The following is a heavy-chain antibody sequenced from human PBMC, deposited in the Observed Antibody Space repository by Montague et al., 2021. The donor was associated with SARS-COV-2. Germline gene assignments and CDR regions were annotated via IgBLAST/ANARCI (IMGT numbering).Heavy chain of an antibody. D-gene: IGHD5/OR15-5a*01. CDR1: GGSINSSSYY. J-gene: IGHJ4*02. Sequence: SETLSLTCTVSGGSINSSSYYWGWIRQSPGKGLEWIGSIYYSGSTYHNPSLKSRVTMSVDTSKNQFSLKLSSVTAADTAVYYCARRDLRCLRWGYYDYWGQGTLVTVSS. CDR2: IYYSGST. V-gene: IGHV4-39*01. CDR3: ARRDLRCLRWGYYDY.